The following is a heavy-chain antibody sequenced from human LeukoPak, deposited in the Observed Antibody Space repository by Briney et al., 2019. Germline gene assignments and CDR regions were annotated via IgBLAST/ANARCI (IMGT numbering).Heavy chain of an antibody. D-gene: IGHD2-15*01. CDR2: IKEDGREK. J-gene: IGHJ4*02. Sequence: TGGSLRLSCAASGFTFSTYWMDWVRQAPGEWREWVANIKEDGREKYYEDSVKGPFTISRDNAKNSLYLQMNSLRAEDTAVYYCARNVGWFRFDYWGQGTLVTVSS. CDR1: GFTFSTYW. CDR3: ARNVGWFRFDY. V-gene: IGHV3-7*03.